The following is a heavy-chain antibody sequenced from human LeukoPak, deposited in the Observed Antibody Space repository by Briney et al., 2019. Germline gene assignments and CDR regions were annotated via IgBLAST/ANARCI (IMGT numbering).Heavy chain of an antibody. Sequence: GGSLRLSCAASDFTFSTYAMSWVRQAPGKGLEWVSTISGGGGDATYYADSVKGRFTISRDNAKNSLFLQMNSLRAEDTALYYCAKVDYYNLPFDYWGRGTLVTVSS. CDR3: AKVDYYNLPFDY. CDR1: DFTFSTYA. CDR2: ISGGGGDAT. D-gene: IGHD2-21*02. J-gene: IGHJ4*02. V-gene: IGHV3-23*01.